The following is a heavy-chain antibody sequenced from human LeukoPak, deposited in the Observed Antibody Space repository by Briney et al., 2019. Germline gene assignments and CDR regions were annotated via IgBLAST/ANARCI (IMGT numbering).Heavy chain of an antibody. Sequence: GSLRLSCAASGFTFSSYWMSWIRQPPGKGLEWIGEINHSGSTNYNPSLKSRVTISVDTSKNQFSLKLSSVTAADTAVYYCARGHRRIVVVPAAIVGFENWFDPWGQGTLVTVSS. CDR3: ARGHRRIVVVPAAIVGFENWFDP. D-gene: IGHD2-2*01. J-gene: IGHJ5*02. CDR1: GFTFSSYW. V-gene: IGHV4-34*01. CDR2: INHSGST.